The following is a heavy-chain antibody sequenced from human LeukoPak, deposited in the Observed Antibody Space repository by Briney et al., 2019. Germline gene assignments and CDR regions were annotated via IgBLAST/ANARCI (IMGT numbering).Heavy chain of an antibody. CDR3: ARDLNPYYYDSSGYYRPSVKAFDI. J-gene: IGHJ3*02. CDR1: GFTFSSYE. D-gene: IGHD3-22*01. V-gene: IGHV3-48*03. Sequence: PGGSLRLSCAASGFTFSSYEMNWVRQAPGKGLEWVSYIRSSGSTIYYADSVKVRLNISRDNAKNSLYLQMNSLRAEDTAVYYCARDLNPYYYDSSGYYRPSVKAFDIWGQGTMVTVSS. CDR2: IRSSGSTI.